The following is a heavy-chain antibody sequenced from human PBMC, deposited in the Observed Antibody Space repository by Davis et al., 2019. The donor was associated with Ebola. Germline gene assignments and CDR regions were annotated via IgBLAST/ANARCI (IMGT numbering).Heavy chain of an antibody. V-gene: IGHV3-30*14. Sequence: GESLKISCAASGFTFSSYAMHWVRQAPGKGLAWVAVISYDGSNKYYADSVKGRFTISRDNSKNTLYLQMGSLRAEDLAVYYCARGGSGSYYRPFDYWGQGTLVTVSS. D-gene: IGHD1-26*01. CDR2: ISYDGSNK. J-gene: IGHJ4*02. CDR1: GFTFSSYA. CDR3: ARGGSGSYYRPFDY.